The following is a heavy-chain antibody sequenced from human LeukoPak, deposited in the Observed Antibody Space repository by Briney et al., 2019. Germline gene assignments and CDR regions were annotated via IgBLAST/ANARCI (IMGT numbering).Heavy chain of an antibody. V-gene: IGHV3-33*03. CDR1: GFTFSSYG. CDR2: IWYDGSNK. J-gene: IGHJ4*02. Sequence: GGSPRLSCAASGFTFSSYGMHWVRQAPGKGLEWVAVIWYDGSNKYYADSVKGRFTISRDNSKNTLYLQMNSLRAEDTAVYYCAKAVMTTVTFFDYWGQGTLVTVSS. CDR3: AKAVMTTVTFFDY. D-gene: IGHD4-17*01.